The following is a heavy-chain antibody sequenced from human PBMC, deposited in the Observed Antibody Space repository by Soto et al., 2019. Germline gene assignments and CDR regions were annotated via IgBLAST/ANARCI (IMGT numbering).Heavy chain of an antibody. CDR3: ARVSLIGSGWPVDY. Sequence: HPGGSLRLSCAASGFTFSSYGMQWVRQAPGKGLEWVSLISTNGNNKYYADSVKGRFTISRDNFKDTLYLQMNSLRAEDTALYHCARVSLIGSGWPVDYWGQGTLVTVSS. J-gene: IGHJ4*02. D-gene: IGHD6-19*01. CDR2: ISTNGNNK. CDR1: GFTFSSYG. V-gene: IGHV3-30*03.